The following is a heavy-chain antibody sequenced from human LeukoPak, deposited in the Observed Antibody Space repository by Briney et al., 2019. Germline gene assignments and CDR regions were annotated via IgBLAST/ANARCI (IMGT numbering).Heavy chain of an antibody. D-gene: IGHD4-17*01. J-gene: IGHJ4*02. CDR2: ISSSSYI. V-gene: IGHV3-69-1*01. CDR1: GFTVSSNY. Sequence: PGGSLRLSCAASGFTVSSNYMSWVRQAPGKGLEWVSSISSSSYIYYADSVKGRFTISRDNAKNSLYLQMNSLRAEDTAVYYCARSNGDYVYYFDYWGQGTLVTVSS. CDR3: ARSNGDYVYYFDY.